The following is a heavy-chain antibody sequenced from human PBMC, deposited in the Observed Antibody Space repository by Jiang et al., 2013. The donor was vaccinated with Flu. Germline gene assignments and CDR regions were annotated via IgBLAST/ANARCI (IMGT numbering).Heavy chain of an antibody. Sequence: SGFTFSSYAMSWVRQAPGKGLEWVSAISGSGGSTYYADSVKGRFTISRDNSKNTLYLQMNSLRAEDTAVYYCAKRARRQQLGYDYWGQGTLVTVSS. CDR3: AKRARRQQLGYDY. V-gene: IGHV3-23*01. D-gene: IGHD6-13*01. CDR2: ISGSGGST. J-gene: IGHJ4*02. CDR1: GFTFSSYA.